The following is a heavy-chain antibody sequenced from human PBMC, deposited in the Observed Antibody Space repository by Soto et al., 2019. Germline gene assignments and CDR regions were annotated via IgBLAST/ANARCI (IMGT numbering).Heavy chain of an antibody. J-gene: IGHJ4*02. CDR2: ISSSSSTI. V-gene: IGHV3-48*01. CDR3: ARDLVPDYFDY. D-gene: IGHD2-8*02. Sequence: GGSLRLSCAASGSTFSSYSMNWVRQAPGKGLEWVSYISSSSSTIYYADSVKGRFTISRDNAKNSLYLQMNSLRAEDTAVYYCARDLVPDYFDYWGQGTLVTVSS. CDR1: GSTFSSYS.